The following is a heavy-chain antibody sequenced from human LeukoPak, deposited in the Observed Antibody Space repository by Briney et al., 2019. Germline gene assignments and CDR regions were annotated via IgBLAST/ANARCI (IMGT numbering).Heavy chain of an antibody. D-gene: IGHD3-3*01. J-gene: IGHJ4*02. Sequence: PGGTLRLSCEASGFTFSSYGMSWVRQAPGKGLEWVSAISGNGGNTYYADSVKGRFTISRDNSKNTLYLQMNSLRAEDTAVYYCAKGGRFLEWFTFDYWGQGTLVTVSS. V-gene: IGHV3-23*01. CDR1: GFTFSSYG. CDR2: ISGNGGNT. CDR3: AKGGRFLEWFTFDY.